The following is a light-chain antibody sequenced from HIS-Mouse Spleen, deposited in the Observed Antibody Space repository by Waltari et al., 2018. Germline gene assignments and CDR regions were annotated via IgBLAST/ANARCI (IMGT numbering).Light chain of an antibody. J-gene: IGLJ2*01. V-gene: IGLV2-14*03. CDR3: SSYTSSSTVV. CDR1: SSDVGGYNY. Sequence: QSALTQPASVSGSPGQSITISCTGTSSDVGGYNYVSWYQQHPGKAPQLMIYDVSNRPSGVPNRFSGSKPGNTASLTISGLQAEDEADYYCSSYTSSSTVVFGGGTKLTVL. CDR2: DVS.